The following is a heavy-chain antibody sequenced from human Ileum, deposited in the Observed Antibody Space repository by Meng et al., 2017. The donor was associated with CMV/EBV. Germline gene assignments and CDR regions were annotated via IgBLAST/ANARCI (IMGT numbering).Heavy chain of an antibody. J-gene: IGHJ6*02. Sequence: GESLKISCAASGFTFSSYGMHWVRQAPGKGLEWVSGINWNGGSTGYADSVKGRFTISRDNAKNSLYLQMNSLRAEDTALYYCARKSGAAAGRLPGNYYGMDVWGQGTTVTVSS. CDR1: GFTFSSYG. CDR2: INWNGGST. V-gene: IGHV3-20*04. D-gene: IGHD6-13*01. CDR3: ARKSGAAAGRLPGNYYGMDV.